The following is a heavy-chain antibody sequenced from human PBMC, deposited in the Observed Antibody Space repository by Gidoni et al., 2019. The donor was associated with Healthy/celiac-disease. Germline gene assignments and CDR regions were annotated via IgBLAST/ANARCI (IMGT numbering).Heavy chain of an antibody. J-gene: IGHJ4*02. Sequence: QVQLVESGGGVVQPGRSLRLSCAASGFTFSSYAMHWVRQAPGKGLEWVAVISYDGSNKYYADSVKGRFTISRDNSKNTLYLQMNSLRAEDTAVYYCARDDGEGVGIRYWGQGTLVTVSS. CDR3: ARDDGEGVGIRY. D-gene: IGHD7-27*01. V-gene: IGHV3-30*01. CDR2: ISYDGSNK. CDR1: GFTFSSYA.